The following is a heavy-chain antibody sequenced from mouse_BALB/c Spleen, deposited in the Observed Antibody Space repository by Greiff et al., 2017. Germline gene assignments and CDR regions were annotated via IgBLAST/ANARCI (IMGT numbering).Heavy chain of an antibody. D-gene: IGHD1-1*01. J-gene: IGHJ4*01. CDR2: IRNKANGYTT. Sequence: EVKLVESGGGLVQPGGSLRLSCATSGFTFTDYYMSWVRQPPGKALEWLGFIRNKANGYTTEYSASVKGRFTISRDNSQSILYLQMNTLRAEDSATYYCARYYYGSSYGNYAMDYWGQGTSVTVSS. CDR1: GFTFTDYY. CDR3: ARYYYGSSYGNYAMDY. V-gene: IGHV7-3*02.